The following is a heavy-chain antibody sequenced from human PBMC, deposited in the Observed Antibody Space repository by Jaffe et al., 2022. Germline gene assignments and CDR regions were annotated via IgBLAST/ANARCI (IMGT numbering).Heavy chain of an antibody. D-gene: IGHD4-4*01. J-gene: IGHJ4*02. CDR2: IYPGDSDT. CDR1: GYSFTSYW. CDR3: ARLIDPYSNYSPFVHLNTYYFDY. V-gene: IGHV5-51*03. Sequence: EVQLVQSGAEVKKPGESLKISCKGSGYSFTSYWIGWVRQMPGKGLEWMGIIYPGDSDTRYSPSFQGQVTISADKSISTAYLQWSSLKASDTAMYYCARLIDPYSNYSPFVHLNTYYFDYWGQGTLVTVSS.